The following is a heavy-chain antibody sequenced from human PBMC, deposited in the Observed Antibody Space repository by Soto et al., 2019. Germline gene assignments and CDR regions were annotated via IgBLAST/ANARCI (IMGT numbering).Heavy chain of an antibody. CDR1: GYTFTRYG. J-gene: IGHJ6*02. D-gene: IGHD3-16*01. CDR2: INTYNGNT. CDR3: AMVDVYVTPSPQDV. V-gene: IGHV1-18*01. Sequence: QVQLVQSGAEVKHPGASVKVSCKASGYTFTRYGIGWARQAPGQGLEWMGWINTYNGNTNYAQNVQGRVTLTTDTSTRTAYMELRSLSSTDTAIYYCAMVDVYVTPSPQDVWGQGTTVIVSS.